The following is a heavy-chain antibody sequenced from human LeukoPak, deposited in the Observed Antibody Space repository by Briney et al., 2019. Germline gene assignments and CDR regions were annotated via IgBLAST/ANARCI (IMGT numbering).Heavy chain of an antibody. D-gene: IGHD3-3*01. CDR3: ARHRDFWSGRDAFDI. V-gene: IGHV1-2*02. J-gene: IGHJ3*02. CDR2: INPNSGGT. Sequence: ASVKVSCKASGYTFTGYYMHWVRQAPGQGLEWMGWINPNSGGTNYAQKFQGRVTMTRDTSISTAYMELSRLRSDDTAVYYCARHRDFWSGRDAFDIWGQGTMVTVSS. CDR1: GYTFTGYY.